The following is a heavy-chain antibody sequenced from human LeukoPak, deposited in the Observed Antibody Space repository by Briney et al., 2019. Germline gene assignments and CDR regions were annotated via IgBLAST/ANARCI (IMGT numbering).Heavy chain of an antibody. D-gene: IGHD6-13*01. CDR2: IYGADAA. Sequence: QTGGSLRLSCAASGFNVSSNYMTWIRQPPGKGLEWVSLIYGADAAYYAESVRGRFMISRDNLKNTLFLQMNSLRVEDTAVYYCVTSTGQQFIPYDYWGQGTHVTVSS. CDR1: GFNVSSNY. V-gene: IGHV3-66*02. J-gene: IGHJ4*02. CDR3: VTSTGQQFIPYDY.